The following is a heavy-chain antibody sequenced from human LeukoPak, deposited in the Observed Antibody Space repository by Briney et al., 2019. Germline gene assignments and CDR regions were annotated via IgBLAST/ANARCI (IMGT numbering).Heavy chain of an antibody. CDR2: IIPIFGTA. V-gene: IGHV1-69*05. CDR1: GGTFSSYA. Sequence: SVKVSCKASGGTFSSYAISWVRQAPGQGLEWMGRIIPIFGTANYAQKFQGRVTITTDESTSTAYMELSSLRPEDTAVYYCARDLYTVTSNWFDPWGQGTLVTVSS. CDR3: ARDLYTVTSNWFDP. D-gene: IGHD4-17*01. J-gene: IGHJ5*02.